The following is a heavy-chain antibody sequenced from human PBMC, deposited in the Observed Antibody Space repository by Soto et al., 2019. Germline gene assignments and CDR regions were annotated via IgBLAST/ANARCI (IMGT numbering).Heavy chain of an antibody. D-gene: IGHD3-3*02. J-gene: IGHJ6*02. CDR3: AKGVGGLLGLDGMDV. CDR1: GFSFSSYG. V-gene: IGHV3-30*18. CDR2: ISYEGSNK. Sequence: GGSLRLSCAASGFSFSSYGMHWVRQGPGKGLEWVAVISYEGSNKYYVDSVKGRFTISRDNSKNTVHLQMNSLRAEDTAVYYCAKGVGGLLGLDGMDVWGQGTTVTVSS.